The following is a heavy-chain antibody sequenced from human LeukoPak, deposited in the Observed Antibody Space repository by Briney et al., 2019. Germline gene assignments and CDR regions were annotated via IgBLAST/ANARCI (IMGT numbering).Heavy chain of an antibody. V-gene: IGHV1-2*02. CDR3: ATGGIVGATYPHYFDY. J-gene: IGHJ4*02. CDR1: GYTFTGYY. CDR2: INPNSGGT. Sequence: ASVKVSCKASGYTFTGYYMHWVRQAPGQGLEWMGWINPNSGGTNYAQKFQGRVTMTRDTSISTAYMELSRLRSDDTAVYYCATGGIVGATYPHYFDYWGQGTLVTVSS. D-gene: IGHD1-26*01.